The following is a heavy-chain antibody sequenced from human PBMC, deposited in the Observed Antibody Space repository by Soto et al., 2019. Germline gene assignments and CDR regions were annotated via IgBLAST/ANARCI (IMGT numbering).Heavy chain of an antibody. V-gene: IGHV3-33*01. CDR2: IWYDGSNK. J-gene: IGHJ6*02. Sequence: GGSLRLSCAASGFTFSSYGMHWVRQAPGKGREWVAVIWYDGSNKYYADSVKGRFTISRDNSKNTLYLQMNSLRAEDTAVYYCARDERDIVVVPAAIVEDYYYGMDVWGQGTTVTVSS. D-gene: IGHD2-2*01. CDR1: GFTFSSYG. CDR3: ARDERDIVVVPAAIVEDYYYGMDV.